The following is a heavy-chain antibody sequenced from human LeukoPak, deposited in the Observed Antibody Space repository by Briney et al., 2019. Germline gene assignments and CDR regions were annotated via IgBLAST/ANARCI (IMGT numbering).Heavy chain of an antibody. CDR1: GFTFSSYA. D-gene: IGHD6-6*01. J-gene: IGHJ4*02. CDR3: ARDRSEGCYFDY. Sequence: PGRSLRLSCAASGFTFSSYAMHWVRQAPGKGLEWVAVISYDGSNKYYADSVKGRFTISRDNSKNTLYLQMNSLRAEDTAVYYCARDRSEGCYFDYWGQGTLVTVSS. CDR2: ISYDGSNK. V-gene: IGHV3-30*04.